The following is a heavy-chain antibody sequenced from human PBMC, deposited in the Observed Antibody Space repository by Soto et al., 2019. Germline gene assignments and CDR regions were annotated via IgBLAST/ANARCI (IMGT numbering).Heavy chain of an antibody. D-gene: IGHD2-2*01. CDR2: MNPNRGNT. Sequence: ASVKVSCKASGYTFTSYDINWVRQATGQGLEWMGWMNPNRGNTGYAQKFQGRVTMTRNTPISTADLELSSLRSEDTVVDYCARVAEQRVVQDAFDIWGQGTMVTVSS. CDR3: ARVAEQRVVQDAFDI. J-gene: IGHJ3*02. V-gene: IGHV1-8*01. CDR1: GYTFTSYD.